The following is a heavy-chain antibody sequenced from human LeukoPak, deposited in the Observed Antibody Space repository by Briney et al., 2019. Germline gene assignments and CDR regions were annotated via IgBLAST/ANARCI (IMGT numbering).Heavy chain of an antibody. D-gene: IGHD3-10*01. V-gene: IGHV4-39*01. CDR3: AINYYGSGSLLDY. CDR2: IYYSGYT. J-gene: IGHJ4*02. CDR1: GGSISSSGYY. Sequence: SETLSLTCTVSGGSISSSGYYWGWIRQPPGKGLEWIGSIYYSGYTYYNPSLKSRITISVDTSKNQFSLKLSSVTAADTAVYYCAINYYGSGSLLDYWGQGTLVTVSS.